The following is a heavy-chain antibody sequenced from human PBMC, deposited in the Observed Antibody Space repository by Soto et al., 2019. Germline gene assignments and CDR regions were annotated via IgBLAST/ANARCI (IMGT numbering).Heavy chain of an antibody. D-gene: IGHD5-18*01. CDR3: ARDSRRGYSYGFLDY. J-gene: IGHJ4*02. Sequence: SVKVSCKASVGSFSSYAISWVRQAPGQGLEWMGGIIPIFGTANYAQKFQGRVTITADKSTSTAYMELSSLRSEDTAVYYCARDSRRGYSYGFLDYWGQGTLVTVSS. CDR1: VGSFSSYA. CDR2: IIPIFGTA. V-gene: IGHV1-69*06.